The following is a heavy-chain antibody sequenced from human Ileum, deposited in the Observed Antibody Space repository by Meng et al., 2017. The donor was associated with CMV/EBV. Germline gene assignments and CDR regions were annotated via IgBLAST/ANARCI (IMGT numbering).Heavy chain of an antibody. CDR1: GYTFSEYG. J-gene: IGHJ6*02. D-gene: IGHD2-15*01. Sequence: ASVKVSCKTSGYTFSEYGISWVRQAPGEGLEWMGWISAYSNHTKYAQKLQGRVTMTTDPSTSTAFMELRSLRSDDTAVYFCARAGSGRSSSCYLCPMDVWGQGTTVTVSS. CDR3: ARAGSGRSSSCYLCPMDV. CDR2: ISAYSNHT. V-gene: IGHV1-18*01.